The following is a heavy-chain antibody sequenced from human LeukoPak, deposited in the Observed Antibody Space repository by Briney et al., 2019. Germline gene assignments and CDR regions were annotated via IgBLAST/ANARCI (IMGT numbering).Heavy chain of an antibody. V-gene: IGHV3-21*01. CDR1: GFSISTFS. Sequence: GGSLRLSCVASGFSISTFSMNWVRQAPGKGLEWVSSITGDSSYIYYADSVKGRFTISRDNAKNSLPLQMNSLRAEDTAVYYCATEKNYGDYNAYGMDVWGQGTTVIVSS. J-gene: IGHJ6*02. D-gene: IGHD4-17*01. CDR3: ATEKNYGDYNAYGMDV. CDR2: ITGDSSYI.